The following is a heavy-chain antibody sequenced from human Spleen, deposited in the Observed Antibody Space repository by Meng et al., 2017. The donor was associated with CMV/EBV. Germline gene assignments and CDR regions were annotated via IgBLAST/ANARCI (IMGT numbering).Heavy chain of an antibody. CDR3: ATFAAAGWFDC. CDR1: GGSISSYY. V-gene: IGHV4-59*01. CDR2: IYYSGSA. Sequence: GSLRLSCAVSGGSISSYYWSWIRQPPGKGLEWIGYIYYSGSANYNPSLKSRVTISVDTSKNQISLNLSSVTAADTAVYYCATFAAAGWFDCWGQGTLVTVSS. J-gene: IGHJ5*01. D-gene: IGHD6-13*01.